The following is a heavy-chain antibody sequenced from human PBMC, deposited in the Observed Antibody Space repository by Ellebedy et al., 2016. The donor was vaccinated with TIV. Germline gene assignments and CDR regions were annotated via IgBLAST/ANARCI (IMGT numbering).Heavy chain of an antibody. D-gene: IGHD3-16*01. CDR2: IYPGDSDT. CDR1: GYLFTSYW. CDR3: ASHLIMITFGGTPDAFYI. Sequence: ASVKVSCKGSGYLFTSYWIGWVRQMPGRGLEWMGIIYPGDSDTRYSPSFQGQVTISADKSISTAYLQWSSLKASDTAMYYCASHLIMITFGGTPDAFYIWGQGTMVTVSS. V-gene: IGHV5-51*01. J-gene: IGHJ3*02.